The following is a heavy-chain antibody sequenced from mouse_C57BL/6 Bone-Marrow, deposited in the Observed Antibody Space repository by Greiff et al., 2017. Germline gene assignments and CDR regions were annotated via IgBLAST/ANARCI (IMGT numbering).Heavy chain of an antibody. Sequence: LKESGAELVRPGSSVKLSCKDSYFAFMASAMHWVKQRPGHGLEWIGSFTMYSDATEYSENFKGKATLTANTSSSTAYMELSSLTSEDSAVYYCASSYYGSSWGAMDYWGQGTSVTVSS. CDR2: FTMYSDAT. CDR1: YFAFMASA. J-gene: IGHJ4*01. V-gene: IGHV1-49*01. D-gene: IGHD1-1*01. CDR3: ASSYYGSSWGAMDY.